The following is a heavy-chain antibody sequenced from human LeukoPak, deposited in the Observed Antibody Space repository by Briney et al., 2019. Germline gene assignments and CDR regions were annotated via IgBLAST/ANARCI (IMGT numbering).Heavy chain of an antibody. D-gene: IGHD2-15*01. J-gene: IGHJ3*02. V-gene: IGHV4-59*12. CDR3: ARIRYCSGGSCYSGAFDI. CDR2: IYYSRST. Sequence: SETLSLTCTVSGGSISSYYWSWIRQPPGKGLEWIGYIYYSRSTNYNPSLKSRVTISVDTSKNQFSLKLSSVTAADTAVYYCARIRYCSGGSCYSGAFDIWGQGTMVTVSS. CDR1: GGSISSYY.